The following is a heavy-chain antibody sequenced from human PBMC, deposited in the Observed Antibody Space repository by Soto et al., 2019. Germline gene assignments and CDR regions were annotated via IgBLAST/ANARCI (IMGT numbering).Heavy chain of an antibody. CDR3: AAGKWELLDFDY. D-gene: IGHD1-26*01. Sequence: PGGSLRLSCAASGFTFSSYGMHWVRQAPGKGLEWVAVIWYDGSNKYYADSVKGRFTISRDNSKNTLYLQMNSLRAEDTAVYYCAAGKWELLDFDYWGQGTLVTVSS. CDR2: IWYDGSNK. V-gene: IGHV3-33*01. CDR1: GFTFSSYG. J-gene: IGHJ4*02.